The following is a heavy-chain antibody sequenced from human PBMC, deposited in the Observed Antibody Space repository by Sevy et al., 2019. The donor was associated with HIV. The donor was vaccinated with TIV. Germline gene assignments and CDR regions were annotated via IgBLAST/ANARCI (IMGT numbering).Heavy chain of an antibody. Sequence: GGSLRLSCAASGFTFSSFWMHWVRQAPGKGLEWVANIKQDGSEKYYVHSVKGRFTISRDNAKNSLYLQMNSLRAEHTAVYYCAREIGGGNSFWGQGTLVTVSS. CDR2: IKQDGSEK. CDR1: GFTFSSFW. D-gene: IGHD1-1*01. J-gene: IGHJ4*02. CDR3: AREIGGGNSF. V-gene: IGHV3-7*01.